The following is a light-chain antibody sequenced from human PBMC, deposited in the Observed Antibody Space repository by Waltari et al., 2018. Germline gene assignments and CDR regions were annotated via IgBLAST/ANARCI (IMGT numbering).Light chain of an antibody. Sequence: QSALTQPASVSGSPGQSITVSCTGASSDAGSYDLVCWYQQHPGKAPKLIIYEGNKRPSGVSNRFSGFKSGNTASLTISGLQAEDEAEYYCSSNAGRWIVFGGGTKLTVL. CDR3: SSNAGRWIV. J-gene: IGLJ2*01. V-gene: IGLV2-23*01. CDR1: SSDAGSYDL. CDR2: EGN.